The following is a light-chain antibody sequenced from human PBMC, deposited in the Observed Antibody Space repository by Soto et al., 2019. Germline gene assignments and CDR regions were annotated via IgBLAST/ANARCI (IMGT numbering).Light chain of an antibody. Sequence: EIVLTQSPATLSLSPGERATLSCRASQSVSSYLAWYQQKPGQAPRLPIYDASNRATGIPARFSGSGSGTDFTLTISSLEPEDFAVYYCQQRSNWPPATFGGGTKVEIK. CDR3: QQRSNWPPAT. V-gene: IGKV3-11*01. J-gene: IGKJ4*01. CDR1: QSVSSY. CDR2: DAS.